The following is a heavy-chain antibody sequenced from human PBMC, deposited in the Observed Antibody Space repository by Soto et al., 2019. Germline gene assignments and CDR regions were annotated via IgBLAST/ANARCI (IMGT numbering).Heavy chain of an antibody. CDR1: GGSISSYY. Sequence: TSETLSLTCTVSGGSISSYYWSWIRQPPGKGLEWIGSMYYSGSTSYNPSLNSRVTMSVDTSKNQFSLKVNSVTAADTAVYYCARESYYGSGATVVAYWGQGTLVTVSS. V-gene: IGHV4-59*01. D-gene: IGHD3-10*01. J-gene: IGHJ4*02. CDR3: ARESYYGSGATVVAY. CDR2: MYYSGST.